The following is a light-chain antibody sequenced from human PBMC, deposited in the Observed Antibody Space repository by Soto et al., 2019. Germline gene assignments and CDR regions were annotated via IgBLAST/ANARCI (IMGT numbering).Light chain of an antibody. J-gene: IGKJ1*01. Sequence: EVLLTQSPGTLSVSRGERATLSWRASESISGSLAWYPQKPGQAPRLLIYDASTRATGIPARFSGSGSGTAFTLTITGLQSEDFPVYYCQQYNGWPWTFGLGT. CDR2: DAS. CDR3: QQYNGWPWT. CDR1: ESISGS. V-gene: IGKV3-15*01.